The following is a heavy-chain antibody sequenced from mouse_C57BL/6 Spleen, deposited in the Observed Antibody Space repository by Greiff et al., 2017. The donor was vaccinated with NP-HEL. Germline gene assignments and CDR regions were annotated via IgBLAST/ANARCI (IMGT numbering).Heavy chain of an antibody. V-gene: IGHV5-6*01. CDR2: ISSGGSYT. CDR3: ARQMMVTTFFDY. Sequence: EVQRVESGGDLVKPGGSLKLSCAASGFTFSSYGMSWVRQTPDKRLEWVATISSGGSYTYYPDSVKGRFTISRDNAKNTLYLQMSSLKSEDTAMYYCARQMMVTTFFDYWGQGTTLTVSS. J-gene: IGHJ2*01. CDR1: GFTFSSYG. D-gene: IGHD2-3*01.